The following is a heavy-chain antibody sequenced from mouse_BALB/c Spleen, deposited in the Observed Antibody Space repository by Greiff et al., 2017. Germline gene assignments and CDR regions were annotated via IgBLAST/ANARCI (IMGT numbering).Heavy chain of an antibody. V-gene: IGHV3-6*02. CDR2: ISYDGSN. CDR1: GYSITSGYY. Sequence: VQLKESGPGLVKPSQSLSLTCSVTGYSITSGYYWNWIRQFPGNKLEWMGYISYDGSNNYNPSLKNRISITRDTSKNQFFLKLNSVTTEDTATYYCARGDRYEAMDYWGQGTSVTVSS. CDR3: ARGDRYEAMDY. D-gene: IGHD2-14*01. J-gene: IGHJ4*01.